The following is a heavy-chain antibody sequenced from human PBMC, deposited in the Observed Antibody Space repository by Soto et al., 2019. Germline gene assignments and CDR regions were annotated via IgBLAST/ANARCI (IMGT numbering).Heavy chain of an antibody. V-gene: IGHV3-74*01. CDR3: AKDRGEEGLKFLEWFGGMDV. D-gene: IGHD3-3*01. CDR1: GFTVSNYW. CDR2: IKNDGTT. Sequence: PGGSLRLSGAASGFTVSNYWMNWVRQAPGKGLVWVSHIKNDGTTSYADSVEGRFTVSRDDAKNSFYLQMNSLRADDTAVYYCAKDRGEEGLKFLEWFGGMDVWGHGTTVTVSS. J-gene: IGHJ6*02.